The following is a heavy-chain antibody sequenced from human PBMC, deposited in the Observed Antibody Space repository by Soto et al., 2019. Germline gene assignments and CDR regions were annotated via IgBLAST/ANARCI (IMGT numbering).Heavy chain of an antibody. Sequence: QVQLVQSGAEVKKPGSSVKVSCKASGGTFSSYAISWVQQAPGQGLEWMGGIIPIFGTANYAQKFQGRVTITADESTSTAYMELSSLRSEDTAVYYCARGTPYDSSGYYHGNFDYWGQGTLVTVSS. CDR2: IIPIFGTA. D-gene: IGHD3-22*01. V-gene: IGHV1-69*12. J-gene: IGHJ4*02. CDR1: GGTFSSYA. CDR3: ARGTPYDSSGYYHGNFDY.